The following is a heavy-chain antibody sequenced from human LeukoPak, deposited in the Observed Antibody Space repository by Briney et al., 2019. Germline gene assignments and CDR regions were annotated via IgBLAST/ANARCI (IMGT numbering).Heavy chain of an antibody. D-gene: IGHD3-10*01. CDR2: INHSGST. CDR3: ARGGGSGSYYKGIYDY. CDR1: GGSFSGYY. V-gene: IGHV4-34*01. Sequence: SETPSLTCAVYGGSFSGYYWSWIRQPPGKGLEWIGEINHSGSTNYNPSLKSRVTISVDTSKNQFSLKLSSVTAADTAVYYCARGGGSGSYYKGIYDYWGQGTLVTVSS. J-gene: IGHJ4*02.